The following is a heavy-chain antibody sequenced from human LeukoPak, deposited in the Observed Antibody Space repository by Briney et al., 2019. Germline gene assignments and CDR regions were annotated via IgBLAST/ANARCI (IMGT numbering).Heavy chain of an antibody. CDR2: IKQDGSEK. CDR1: GFTFSSYW. CDR3: ARDFWVLVRDY. Sequence: GGSLRLPCAASGFTFSSYWMSWVRHAPGKGLEWVANIKQDGSEKYYVDSVKGRFTISRDNAKNSLYLQMNSLRAEDTAVYYCARDFWVLVRDYWGQGTLVTVSS. J-gene: IGHJ4*02. D-gene: IGHD3-3*01. V-gene: IGHV3-7*01.